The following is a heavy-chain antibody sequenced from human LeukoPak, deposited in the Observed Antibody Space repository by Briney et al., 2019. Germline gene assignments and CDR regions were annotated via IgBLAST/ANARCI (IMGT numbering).Heavy chain of an antibody. CDR2: IIPILGIA. V-gene: IGHV1-69*04. D-gene: IGHD3-16*01. J-gene: IGHJ4*02. CDR3: AREGYVWGRSIVSWWDY. CDR1: GGTFSSYA. Sequence: SVKVSCKASGGTFSSYAISWVRQAPGQGLEWMGRIIPILGIANYAQKFQGRVTITADKSTSTAYMELSSLRSEDTAVYYCAREGYVWGRSIVSWWDYWGQGTLVTVSS.